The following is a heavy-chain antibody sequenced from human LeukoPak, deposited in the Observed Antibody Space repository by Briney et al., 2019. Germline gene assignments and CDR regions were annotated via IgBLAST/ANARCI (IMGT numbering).Heavy chain of an antibody. CDR3: ARGDGYDDAEYLQH. CDR2: IWYDGSNK. D-gene: IGHD5-24*01. CDR1: GFTFSSYG. V-gene: IGHV3-33*01. Sequence: GGSLRLSCAASGFTFSSYGMHWVRQAPGKGREWVAVIWYDGSNKYYGDSVKGRFTISRDNSKKTLYLQMNSLRVEDTAAHYCARGDGYDDAEYLQHWGQGTLVTVS. J-gene: IGHJ1*01.